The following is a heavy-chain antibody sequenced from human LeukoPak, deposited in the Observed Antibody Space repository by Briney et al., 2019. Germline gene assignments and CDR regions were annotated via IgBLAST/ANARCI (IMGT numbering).Heavy chain of an antibody. CDR2: ITGSGSGI. CDR1: EFTFSSYS. D-gene: IGHD6-13*01. J-gene: IGHJ4*02. Sequence: PGGSLRLSCAASEFTFSSYSMNWVRQAPGKGLQWVSYITGSGSGIHYADSVKGRFTISRDNAKNTLYLQMNSLRAEDTAVYYCAKDGVAAAGLYYFDYWGQGTLVTVSS. V-gene: IGHV3-48*01. CDR3: AKDGVAAAGLYYFDY.